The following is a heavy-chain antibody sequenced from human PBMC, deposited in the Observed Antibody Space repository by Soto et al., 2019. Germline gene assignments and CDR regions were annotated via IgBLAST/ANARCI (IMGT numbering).Heavy chain of an antibody. CDR1: GGSISSGDFY. V-gene: IGHV4-30-4*01. CDR3: ARHLLTSLHSPRRDY. J-gene: IGHJ4*02. D-gene: IGHD2-15*01. Sequence: SETLSLTCTVSGGSISSGDFYWSWIRQSPGKGLEWIGYIYYSGSTYYNPSLKSRVTISLDTSKNQFSLKLSSVTAADTAVYYCARHLLTSLHSPRRDYWGQGTLVTVSS. CDR2: IYYSGST.